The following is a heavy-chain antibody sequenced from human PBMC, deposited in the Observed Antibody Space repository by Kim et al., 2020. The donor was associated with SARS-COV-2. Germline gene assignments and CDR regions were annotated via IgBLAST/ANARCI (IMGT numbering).Heavy chain of an antibody. D-gene: IGHD2-2*02. CDR3: VKGVKFPRIPMSGIDY. CDR1: GFTFSSYA. J-gene: IGHJ4*01. V-gene: IGHV3-23*01. CDR2: ISGGGATT. Sequence: GGSLRLSCAASGFTFSSYAMTWVRQAPGKGLEWVSVISGGGATTYYADSVKGRFTISRDNSKNTLYLQMNNLRVDDTALYYCVKGVKFPRIPMSGIDYWG.